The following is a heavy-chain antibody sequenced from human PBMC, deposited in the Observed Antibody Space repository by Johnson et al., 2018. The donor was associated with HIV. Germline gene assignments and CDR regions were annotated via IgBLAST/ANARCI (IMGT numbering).Heavy chain of an antibody. D-gene: IGHD1-26*01. CDR1: GVTLTNTW. Sequence: EVQLVESGGGLVNPGGSLKLSCAASGVTLTNTWMNWVRQAPGKGLEWVSGINWNGGSTGYADSVKGRFTISRDNAKNSLYLQMNSLRAEDTALYYCARDSVGARGAFDIWGQGTMVTVSS. CDR2: INWNGGST. J-gene: IGHJ3*02. V-gene: IGHV3-20*04. CDR3: ARDSVGARGAFDI.